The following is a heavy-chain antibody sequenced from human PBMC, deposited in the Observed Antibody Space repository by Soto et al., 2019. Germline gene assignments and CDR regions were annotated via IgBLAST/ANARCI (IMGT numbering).Heavy chain of an antibody. V-gene: IGHV1-69*01. CDR3: AGGVWGSGSYTRTDY. Sequence: QVQLVQSGAEVKKPGSSVKVSCKASGGTFSSYAISWVRQAPGQGLEWMGGIIPIFGTANYAQKFQGRVTITADESTSKAYMGLRSLRSEATVVYYCAGGVWGSGSYTRTDYWRQGTLVTVSS. CDR2: IIPIFGTA. D-gene: IGHD3-10*01. CDR1: GGTFSSYA. J-gene: IGHJ4*02.